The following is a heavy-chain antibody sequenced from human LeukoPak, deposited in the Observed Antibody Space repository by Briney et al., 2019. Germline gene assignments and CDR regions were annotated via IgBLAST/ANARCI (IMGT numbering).Heavy chain of an antibody. CDR2: ISGSGGTT. Sequence: GGSLRLSCAASGFTFSSYSMNWVRQAPGKGLEWVSTISGSGGTTYNADSVKGRFAISRDNSKNTLYLQVNSLRAEDTAVYYCAKEYCSTASCDAFHIWGQGTMVTVFS. J-gene: IGHJ3*02. D-gene: IGHD2-2*01. CDR1: GFTFSSYS. CDR3: AKEYCSTASCDAFHI. V-gene: IGHV3-23*01.